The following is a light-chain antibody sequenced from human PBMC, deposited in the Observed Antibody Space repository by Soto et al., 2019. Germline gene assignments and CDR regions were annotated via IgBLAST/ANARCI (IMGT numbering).Light chain of an antibody. CDR1: QSVSSY. CDR2: DAS. Sequence: EIVLTQSPGTLSLSPGERATLACRASQSVSSYLAWYQQKPGQAPRVLIYDASNRATGIPARFSGSGSGTDFTLTISSLEPEDFAVYYCQQRSNWPTFGQGTKVDIK. CDR3: QQRSNWPT. V-gene: IGKV3-11*01. J-gene: IGKJ1*01.